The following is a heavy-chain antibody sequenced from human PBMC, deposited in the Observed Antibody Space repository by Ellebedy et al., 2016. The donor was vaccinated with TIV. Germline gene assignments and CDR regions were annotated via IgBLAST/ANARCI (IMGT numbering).Heavy chain of an antibody. J-gene: IGHJ6*02. CDR1: CYTFIDYG. D-gene: IGHD3-10*01. CDR2: VSAYSGNT. CDR3: ARYSGSGTYYRNGMDV. Sequence: AASVKVSCKSSCYTFIDYGISWVRHAPRQGLDWMGWVSAYSGNTNYADNLKGRVTMTTDTSTDTSYMELRSLRSDDTAVYYCARYSGSGTYYRNGMDVWGQGTTVTVSS. V-gene: IGHV1-18*01.